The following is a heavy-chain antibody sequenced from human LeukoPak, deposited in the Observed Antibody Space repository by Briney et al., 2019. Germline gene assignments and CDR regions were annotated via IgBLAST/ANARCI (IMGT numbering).Heavy chain of an antibody. V-gene: IGHV4-38-2*02. CDR2: INHSGST. J-gene: IGHJ4*02. D-gene: IGHD1-26*01. CDR3: ARRGLVGATTRYFDY. CDR1: GYSISSGYY. Sequence: PSETLSLTCTVSGYSISSGYYWGWIRQPPGKGLEWIGEINHSGSTNYNPSLKSRVTISVDTSKNQFSLKLSSVTAADTAVYYCARRGLVGATTRYFDYWGQGTLVTVSS.